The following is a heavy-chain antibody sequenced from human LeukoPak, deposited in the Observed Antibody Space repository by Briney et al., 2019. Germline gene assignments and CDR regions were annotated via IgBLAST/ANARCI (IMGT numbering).Heavy chain of an antibody. J-gene: IGHJ3*02. CDR3: ARRGYDILTGYYYDAFDI. V-gene: IGHV4-59*12. CDR1: GGSINDYY. CDR2: IYDSGST. D-gene: IGHD3-9*01. Sequence: SETLSLTRTVSGGSINDYYWSWIRQPPGKGLEWIGYIYDSGSTNYSPSLKSRVTISVDTSKNQFSLKLSSVTAADTAVYYCARRGYDILTGYYYDAFDIWGQGTMVTVSS.